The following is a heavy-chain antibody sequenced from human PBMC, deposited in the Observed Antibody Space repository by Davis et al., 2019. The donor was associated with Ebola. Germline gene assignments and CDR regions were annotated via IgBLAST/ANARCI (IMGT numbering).Heavy chain of an antibody. Sequence: MPSETLSLTCAVSGGYIVHKNYYWGWIRQPPGKGLEWIGHYYYTGSTYYSPSLRSRVTISVDTSKNQFSLNLTSVTAADTAVYYCARDYYDSSGYLYYFESWGQGTRVTISS. CDR2: YYYTGST. CDR3: ARDYYDSSGYLYYFES. CDR1: GGYIVHKNYY. J-gene: IGHJ4*02. V-gene: IGHV4-39*07. D-gene: IGHD3-22*01.